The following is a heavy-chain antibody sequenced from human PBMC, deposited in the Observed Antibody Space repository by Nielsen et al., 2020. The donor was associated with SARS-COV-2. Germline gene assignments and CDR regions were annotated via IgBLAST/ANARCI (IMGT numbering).Heavy chain of an antibody. D-gene: IGHD3-22*01. V-gene: IGHV4-59*01. J-gene: IGHJ3*02. CDR2: IYYSGST. CDR3: ARDGYYDSSGYYYREAFDI. Sequence: WIRQPPGKGLEWIGNIYYSGSTNYNPSLKSRVTISVDTSKNHVSLKLSSVTAADTAVYYCARDGYYDSSGYYYREAFDIWGPGTMVTVSS.